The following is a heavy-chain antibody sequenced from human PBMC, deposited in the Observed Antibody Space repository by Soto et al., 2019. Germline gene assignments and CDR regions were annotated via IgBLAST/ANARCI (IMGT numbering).Heavy chain of an antibody. J-gene: IGHJ6*02. CDR3: ARHPVSGSYAYYYGMDV. CDR1: GGTSNSYA. V-gene: IGHV1-69*12. Sequence: VQLVQSGAEVKKPGSSVKVSCKASGGTSNSYAISWVRQAPGQGLEWMGGIIPIFGTADYAQKFQGRVTITADESTSTAYKELSSLRSEDTAVYYCARHPVSGSYAYYYGMDVWGQGTTVTVSS. CDR2: IIPIFGTA. D-gene: IGHD1-26*01.